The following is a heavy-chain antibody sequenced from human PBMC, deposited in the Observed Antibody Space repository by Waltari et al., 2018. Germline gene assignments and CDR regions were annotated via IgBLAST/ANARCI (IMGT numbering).Heavy chain of an antibody. CDR1: GFTFTNRW. CDR3: VRAFGDYVSPVFDF. CDR2: VKSDGTTT. Sequence: AQLVESGGGLAQPGGSLRLSCTASGFTFTNRWMNWVRQGPGKGLMWVPRVKSDGTTTNYADSVRGRFTMSRDNAKNTVYLQMNSLRVDDTAVYFCVRAFGDYVSPVFDFWGQGVMVSVSS. J-gene: IGHJ4*02. D-gene: IGHD3-16*01. V-gene: IGHV3-74*01.